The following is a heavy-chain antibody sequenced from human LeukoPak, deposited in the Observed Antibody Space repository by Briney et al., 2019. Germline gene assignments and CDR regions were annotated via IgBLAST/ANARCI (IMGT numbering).Heavy chain of an antibody. Sequence: GASVKVSCKASGYTFTGYYMHWVRQAPGQGLEWMGWINPNSGGTNYAQKFQGRVTMTRDTSTSTAYMELSRLRSDDTAVYYCARPYYDSSGYPSGAFDIWGQGTMVTVSS. D-gene: IGHD3-22*01. CDR2: INPNSGGT. V-gene: IGHV1-2*02. CDR1: GYTFTGYY. J-gene: IGHJ3*02. CDR3: ARPYYDSSGYPSGAFDI.